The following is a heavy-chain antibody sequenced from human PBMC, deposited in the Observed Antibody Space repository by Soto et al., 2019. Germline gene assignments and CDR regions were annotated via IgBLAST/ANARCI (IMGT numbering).Heavy chain of an antibody. CDR2: IYYSGST. V-gene: IGHV4-59*01. CDR3: ARGYDFWSGYYTEGPYYYYGMDV. Sequence: SETLSLTCTVSAGSISIYYWSWIRQPPGKGLEWIGYIYYSGSTNYNPSLKSRVTISVDTSKNQFSLKLSSVTAADTAVYYCARGYDFWSGYYTEGPYYYYGMDVWGQGTTVT. CDR1: AGSISIYY. J-gene: IGHJ6*02. D-gene: IGHD3-3*01.